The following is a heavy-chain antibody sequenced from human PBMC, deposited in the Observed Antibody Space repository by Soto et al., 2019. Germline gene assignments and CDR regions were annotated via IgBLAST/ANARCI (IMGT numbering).Heavy chain of an antibody. Sequence: SETLSLTCTVSGGSVSSDSYYWSWIRQPPGKGLEWIGYIYYSGSTNYNPSLKSRVTISVDTSKNQLSLKLSSVTAADTAVYYCASKMVRGVDAFDIWGQGTMVTVSS. CDR1: GGSVSSDSYY. CDR3: ASKMVRGVDAFDI. V-gene: IGHV4-61*01. D-gene: IGHD3-10*01. CDR2: IYYSGST. J-gene: IGHJ3*02.